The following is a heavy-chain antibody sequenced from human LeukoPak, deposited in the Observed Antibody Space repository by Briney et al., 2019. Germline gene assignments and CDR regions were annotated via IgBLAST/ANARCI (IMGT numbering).Heavy chain of an antibody. CDR3: ARRAGAYSHPYDY. CDR2: ISSSGSTI. V-gene: IGHV3-11*01. D-gene: IGHD4/OR15-4a*01. Sequence: GGSLRLSCAASGFTFSDYYMSWIRQAPGKGLEWVSYISSSGSTIYYADSVKGRFTISRDNAKNTLYLQMNSLRAEDTAVYYCARRAGAYSHPYDYWGQGTLVTVSS. J-gene: IGHJ4*02. CDR1: GFTFSDYY.